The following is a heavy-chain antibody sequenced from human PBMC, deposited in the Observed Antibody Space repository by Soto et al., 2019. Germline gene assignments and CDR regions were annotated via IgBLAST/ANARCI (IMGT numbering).Heavy chain of an antibody. J-gene: IGHJ6*02. Sequence: ASVKVSCKASGYTFTSYGISWVRQAPGQGLEWMGWISAYNGNTNYAQKLQGRVTMTTDTSTSTAYMELRSLRSDDTAVYYCARVVAANHLSYYYGMDVWGQGTTVTVSS. CDR1: GYTFTSYG. CDR3: ARVVAANHLSYYYGMDV. D-gene: IGHD2-15*01. V-gene: IGHV1-18*01. CDR2: ISAYNGNT.